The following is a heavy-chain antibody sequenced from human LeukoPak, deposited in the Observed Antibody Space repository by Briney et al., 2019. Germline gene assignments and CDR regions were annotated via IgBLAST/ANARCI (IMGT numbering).Heavy chain of an antibody. J-gene: IGHJ6*03. D-gene: IGHD3-22*01. CDR2: MNPSGST. CDR3: ARGRQDVTMMVVVMTGVSYYLDV. CDR1: GGSFSGYY. Sequence: SETLSLTCAGYGGSFSGYYWTWIRQTPGKGLEWIGEMNPSGSTNYNPSLKSRVTISVDTSKNQFSLNLSSVTAADTAVYYCARGRQDVTMMVVVMTGVSYYLDVWGKGTTVTVS. V-gene: IGHV4-34*01.